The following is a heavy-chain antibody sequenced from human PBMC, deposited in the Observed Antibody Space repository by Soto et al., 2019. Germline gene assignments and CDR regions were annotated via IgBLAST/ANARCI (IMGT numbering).Heavy chain of an antibody. CDR3: ARDHRESGWYYFDF. V-gene: IGHV3-53*02. D-gene: IGHD6-19*01. CDR2: IYSGGST. Sequence: EVQLVETGGGLIQPGGSLRLSCAASGFTVSSNYMSWVRQAPGKGLEWVSVIYSGGSTNYADSVKGRFTISRDNSKNTLYLQMNSLRAEDTAVYYCARDHRESGWYYFDFWGQGTLVTVSS. CDR1: GFTVSSNY. J-gene: IGHJ4*02.